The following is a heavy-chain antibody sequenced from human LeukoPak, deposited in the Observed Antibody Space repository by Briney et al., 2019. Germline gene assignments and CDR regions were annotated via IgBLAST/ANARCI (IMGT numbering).Heavy chain of an antibody. D-gene: IGHD3-22*01. CDR2: IIPILGTA. Sequence: ASVKVSCKPSGGTFSTYAISWVRQAPGHGLEWMGGIIPILGTARYAKKFQGRVTIPADEFTSTAHMELSSLRSEDTAVYYCASNTNYYEGSGHYVFDYWGQGTLVTISS. CDR3: ASNTNYYEGSGHYVFDY. V-gene: IGHV1-69*13. CDR1: GGTFSTYA. J-gene: IGHJ4*02.